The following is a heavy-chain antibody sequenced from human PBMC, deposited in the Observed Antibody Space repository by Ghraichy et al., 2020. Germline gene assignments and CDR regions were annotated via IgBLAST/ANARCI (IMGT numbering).Heavy chain of an antibody. CDR2: INSDGSST. CDR3: ARDPGAPGTAGY. Sequence: GGSLRLSCAASGFTFSSYYMHWVRQAPGKGLVWVSRINSDGSSTTYADSVKGRFTISRDNAKNTVYLQMNSLRDEDTAVYYCARDPGAPGTAGYWGQGILVTVSS. CDR1: GFTFSSYY. D-gene: IGHD6-13*01. J-gene: IGHJ4*02. V-gene: IGHV3-74*01.